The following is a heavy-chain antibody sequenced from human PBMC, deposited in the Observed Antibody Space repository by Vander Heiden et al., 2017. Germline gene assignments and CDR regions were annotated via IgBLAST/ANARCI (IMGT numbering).Heavy chain of an antibody. Sequence: QMQLQESGPGLVKPSETLSLTCTVSGGSISSATYYWGWIRQPPGKGLEWIGSMYYSGSFYYNPSLKSRVTISVDTAKNQFSLNLTSVTAADTAIYYCARVRSMGFWSGIDYWGQGTLVTVSP. J-gene: IGHJ4*02. D-gene: IGHD3-3*01. CDR2: MYYSGSF. V-gene: IGHV4-39*01. CDR1: GGSISSATYY. CDR3: ARVRSMGFWSGIDY.